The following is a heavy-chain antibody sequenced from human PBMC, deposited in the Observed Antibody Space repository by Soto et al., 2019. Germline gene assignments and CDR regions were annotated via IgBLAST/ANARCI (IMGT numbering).Heavy chain of an antibody. D-gene: IGHD3-10*01. CDR1: GFIFNRYG. Sequence: QAQLVESGGDVVQPGTSLRLSCAMSGFIFNRYGMHWVRQGPGKGLEWVAVIWHDGSKKYYRDSVKGRFTISRDDSRSPLFLQMNGLGFDDTGVYYCARVADGHEGPGGGMDVWGQGTTVIASS. V-gene: IGHV3-33*01. J-gene: IGHJ6*02. CDR2: IWHDGSKK. CDR3: ARVADGHEGPGGGMDV.